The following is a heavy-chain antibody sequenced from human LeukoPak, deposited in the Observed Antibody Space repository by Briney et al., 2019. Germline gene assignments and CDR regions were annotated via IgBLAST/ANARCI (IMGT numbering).Heavy chain of an antibody. J-gene: IGHJ5*02. CDR1: GYTFTSYD. Sequence: ASVTVSCKASGYTFTSYDINWVRQATGQGLEWMGWMNPNSGNTGYAQKFQGRVTMTRNTSISTAYMELSSLRSEDTAVYYCARATGGENWFDPWGQGTLVTVSS. V-gene: IGHV1-8*01. CDR3: ARATGGENWFDP. CDR2: MNPNSGNT. D-gene: IGHD3-10*01.